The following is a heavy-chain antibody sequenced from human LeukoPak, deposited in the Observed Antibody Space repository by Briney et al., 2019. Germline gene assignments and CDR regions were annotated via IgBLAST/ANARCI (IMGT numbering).Heavy chain of an antibody. Sequence: SETLSLTCTVSGGSITSSSYYWGWIRQPLGKGLEWIGSVYYSGSTYYNPSLKSRVTISVDTSKNQFSLKLSSVTAADTAVYYCVRQKWELLPATYYYYMDVWGKGTTVTISS. CDR1: GGSITSSSYY. CDR2: VYYSGST. D-gene: IGHD1-26*01. CDR3: VRQKWELLPATYYYYMDV. J-gene: IGHJ6*03. V-gene: IGHV4-39*01.